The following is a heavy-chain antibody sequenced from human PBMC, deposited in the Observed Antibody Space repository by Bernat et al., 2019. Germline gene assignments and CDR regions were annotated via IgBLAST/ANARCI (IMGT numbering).Heavy chain of an antibody. CDR3: TKDLKSYYYDSSGYGPIRAFDI. V-gene: IGHV3-23*01. CDR2: ISGSGGST. CDR1: GFTFSSYA. J-gene: IGHJ3*02. D-gene: IGHD3-22*01. Sequence: EVQLLESGGVLVQPGGSLRLSCAASGFTFSSYAMSWVRQAPGKGLEWVSAISGSGGSTYYADSVKGRFTISRDNSKNTLYLQMNSLRAEDTAVYYCTKDLKSYYYDSSGYGPIRAFDIWGQGTMVTVSS.